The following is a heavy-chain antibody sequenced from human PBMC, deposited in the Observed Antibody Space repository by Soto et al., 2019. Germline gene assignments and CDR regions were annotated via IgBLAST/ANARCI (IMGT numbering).Heavy chain of an antibody. V-gene: IGHV3-23*01. CDR2: IRSHGEST. D-gene: IGHD6-19*01. CDR3: VRCGCGYFDS. CDR1: RFTSGIHA. Sequence: GGSLRLSCAASRFTSGIHAMNWVRQAPGKGLEWVSTIRSHGESTYYADSVQGRFIISSDNSNNTLALQMNSLRADDTAVYYCVRCGCGYFDSWGRGTMVTVSS. J-gene: IGHJ4*01.